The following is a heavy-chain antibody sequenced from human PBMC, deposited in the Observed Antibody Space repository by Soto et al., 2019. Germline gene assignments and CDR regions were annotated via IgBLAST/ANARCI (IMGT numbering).Heavy chain of an antibody. CDR2: INHSGST. CDR3: GAAYYYYYYMDV. V-gene: IGHV4-34*01. J-gene: IGHJ6*03. CDR1: GGSFSGYY. Sequence: SETPSLTCAVYGGSFSGYYWSWFRQPQGKGLEWIGEINHSGSTNYNPSLKSRVTISVDTSKNQFSLKLSSVTAADTAVYYCGAAYYYYYYMDVWGKGTTVTVS.